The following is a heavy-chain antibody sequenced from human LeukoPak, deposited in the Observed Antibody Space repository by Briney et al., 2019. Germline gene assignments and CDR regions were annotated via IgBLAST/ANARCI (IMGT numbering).Heavy chain of an antibody. D-gene: IGHD4-17*01. Sequence: SETLSLTCAVSGYSISSGYYWGWIRHPPGKGLEWIGSIYHSGSTYYNPSLKSRVTISVDTSKNQFSLKLSSVTAADTAVYYCARGNFYGDYAYWGQGTLVTVSS. CDR2: IYHSGST. J-gene: IGHJ4*02. CDR1: GYSISSGYY. V-gene: IGHV4-38-2*01. CDR3: ARGNFYGDYAY.